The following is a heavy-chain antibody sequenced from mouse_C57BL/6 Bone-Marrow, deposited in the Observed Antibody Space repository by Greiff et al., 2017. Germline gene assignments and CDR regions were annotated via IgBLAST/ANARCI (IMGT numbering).Heavy chain of an antibody. D-gene: IGHD2-3*01. CDR2: IDPSDSYT. CDR1: GYTFTSYW. J-gene: IGHJ2*01. CDR3: ARDDGYYVHY. V-gene: IGHV1-59*01. Sequence: VQLQQSGAELVRPGTSVKLSCKASGYTFTSYWMHWVKQRPGQGLEWIGVIDPSDSYTNYNQKFKGKATLTVDTSSSPAYMQPRSLTSEDSAVYYCARDDGYYVHYWGQGTTLTVSS.